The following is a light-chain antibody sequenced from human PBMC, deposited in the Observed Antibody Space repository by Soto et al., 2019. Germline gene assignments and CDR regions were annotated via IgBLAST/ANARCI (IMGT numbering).Light chain of an antibody. CDR1: QSVRSTY. J-gene: IGKJ2*01. V-gene: IGKV3-20*01. Sequence: EIMLTQSPGTLSLSPGERATLSCRASQSVRSTYLAWFQQKPGQAPRLLISGASSRATGIPDRFSGSGSGTDFTLTISRLEPEDFAVYYCQQYGSSPYTFGQGTKLEIK. CDR3: QQYGSSPYT. CDR2: GAS.